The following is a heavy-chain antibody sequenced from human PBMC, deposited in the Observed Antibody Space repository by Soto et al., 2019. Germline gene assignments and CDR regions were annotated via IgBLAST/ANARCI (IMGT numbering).Heavy chain of an antibody. CDR1: GYTFTSYG. Sequence: QVQLEQSGAEVKKPGASVKVSCKASGYTFTSYGISWVRQAPGQGLEWMGRISAYNGNTNYAQKLQGRVTMTTDTSTGTGYKGLRSLRSDDTAGYYCARVVGALGPWVDPWGQGTLVTVSS. CDR2: ISAYNGNT. J-gene: IGHJ5*02. D-gene: IGHD1-26*01. V-gene: IGHV1-18*01. CDR3: ARVVGALGPWVDP.